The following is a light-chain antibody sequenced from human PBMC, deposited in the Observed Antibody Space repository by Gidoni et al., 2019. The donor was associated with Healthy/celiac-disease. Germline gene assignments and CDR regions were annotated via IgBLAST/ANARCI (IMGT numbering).Light chain of an antibody. V-gene: IGKV3-20*01. CDR1: QSLSSRY. J-gene: IGKJ2*01. CDR2: GAS. CDR3: QQYGSSRYT. Sequence: LSLSPGERATHSCRASQSLSSRYLAWYQQKPGQAPRLLIYGASSMATGLPYMFRGSWPGTDFTLTISRLEPEDFAVYYCQQYGSSRYTFGQGTKLEIK.